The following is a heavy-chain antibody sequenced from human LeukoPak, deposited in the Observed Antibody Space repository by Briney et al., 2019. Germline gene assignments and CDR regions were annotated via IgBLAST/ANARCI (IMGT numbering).Heavy chain of an antibody. CDR2: IIPIFGTE. CDR1: GGTFTSFA. CDR3: ARDESIAGAGFDY. Sequence: SVKVSCKASGGTFTSFAISWVRQAPGQGIEWIGGIIPIFGTENYAQKFPGRVTITADESTSTAYMELSSLRSEDTAVYYCARDESIAGAGFDYWGQGTLVTVSS. D-gene: IGHD6-13*01. V-gene: IGHV1-69*13. J-gene: IGHJ4*02.